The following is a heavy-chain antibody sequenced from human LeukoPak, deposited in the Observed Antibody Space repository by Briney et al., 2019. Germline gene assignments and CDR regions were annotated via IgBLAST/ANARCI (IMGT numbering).Heavy chain of an antibody. J-gene: IGHJ6*03. CDR1: GFTFSSYA. D-gene: IGHD2-2*01. CDR3: ARDGDIVVVPEYYYYYMDV. CDR2: ISYDGSDK. Sequence: GGSLRLSCAASGFTFSSYAMHWVRQAPGKGLERVAVISYDGSDKYYADSVKGRFTISRDNSKNTLYLQMNSLRAEDTAVYYCARDGDIVVVPEYYYYYMDVWGKGTTVTVSS. V-gene: IGHV3-30-3*01.